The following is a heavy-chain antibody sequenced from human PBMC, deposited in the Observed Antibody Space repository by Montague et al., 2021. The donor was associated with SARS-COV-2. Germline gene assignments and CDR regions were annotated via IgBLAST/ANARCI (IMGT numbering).Heavy chain of an antibody. J-gene: IGHJ4*02. CDR3: ARDPYSSSWYANFDY. CDR1: GFTFSSYE. CDR2: ISSSGSTI. Sequence: SLRLSCAASGFTFSSYEMNWVRQAPGKGLEWVSYISSSGSTIYYADSVKGRFTISRDNAKNSLYLQMNSLRAEDTAVYYCARDPYSSSWYANFDYWGQGTLVTVSS. V-gene: IGHV3-48*03. D-gene: IGHD6-13*01.